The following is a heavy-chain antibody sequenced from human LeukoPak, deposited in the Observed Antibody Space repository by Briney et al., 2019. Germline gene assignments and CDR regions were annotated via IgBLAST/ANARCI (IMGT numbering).Heavy chain of an antibody. Sequence: GGSLRLSCAASGFTFSSYTMTWVRQAPGKGLEWVSSITSGSNYIFYGDSVTGRFTVSRNNAKNSLYLQMNSLRAEDTAVYYCATVENYGDYAPGARDLFNMWGQGTMVTVSS. CDR1: GFTFSSYT. CDR2: ITSGSNYI. V-gene: IGHV3-21*01. J-gene: IGHJ3*02. D-gene: IGHD4-17*01. CDR3: ATVENYGDYAPGARDLFNM.